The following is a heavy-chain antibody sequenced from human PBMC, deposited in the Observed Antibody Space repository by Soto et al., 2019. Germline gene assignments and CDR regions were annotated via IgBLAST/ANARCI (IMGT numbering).Heavy chain of an antibody. CDR2: ILYSGDT. CDR3: ARQGRNNKIVILRHYATHF. J-gene: IGHJ6*04. D-gene: IGHD3-22*01. CDR1: SGSISSNSYL. Sequence: PSETLSLTCSVSSGSISSNSYLWGWIRQPPGKGLEWIGAILYSGDTYYSESLKSRVTISVDTATNQFSLKLNSVTAADTAVYYCARQGRNNKIVILRHYATHFWGKGNEVT. V-gene: IGHV4-39*01.